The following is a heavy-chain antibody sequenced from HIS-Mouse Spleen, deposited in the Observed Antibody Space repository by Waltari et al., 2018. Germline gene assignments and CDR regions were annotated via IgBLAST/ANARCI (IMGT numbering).Heavy chain of an antibody. CDR3: ARIAEGYSSGWYAFDY. CDR2: IDWDDDN. Sequence: QVTLRESGPALVKPTQTLTLTCTFSGFSLSTSGMCVSWIRQPPGKALEWLARIDWDDDNYYSTHLKTRLTISKDTAKNQVVLTMTNMDPVYTATYYCARIAEGYSSGWYAFDYWGQGTLVTVSS. J-gene: IGHJ4*02. D-gene: IGHD6-19*01. CDR1: GFSLSTSGMC. V-gene: IGHV2-70*15.